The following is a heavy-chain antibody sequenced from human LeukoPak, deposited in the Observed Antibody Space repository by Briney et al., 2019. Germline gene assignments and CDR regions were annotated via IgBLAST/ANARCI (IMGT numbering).Heavy chain of an antibody. D-gene: IGHD3-22*01. J-gene: IGHJ4*02. V-gene: IGHV1-8*02. CDR1: GGTCGSYA. CDR3: ARGDSSGDSTFDY. Sequence: ASVKVSCKSSGGTCGSYAINWVRQATGQGLEWMGWMNPNSGNTGYSHKFQSRLTMTRNTSTSTAYIVLSSLRSEATAAYYCARGDSSGDSTFDYWGQGTLVTAAS. CDR2: MNPNSGNT.